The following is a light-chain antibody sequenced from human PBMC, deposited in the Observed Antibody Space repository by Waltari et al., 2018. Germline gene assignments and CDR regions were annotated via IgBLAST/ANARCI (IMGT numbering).Light chain of an antibody. V-gene: IGLV2-23*01. CDR3: SSYAGNCNLVV. CDR1: SSDVGSYNL. Sequence: QCALTQPASVSGSPGQSITIPCTGTSSDVGSYNLVSWYQQHQGKAPKLMIYEARKRPSGVSNRFSGSNSGNTASLTISGLQAEDEADYYCSSYAGNCNLVVFGGGTKLTVL. CDR2: EAR. J-gene: IGLJ2*01.